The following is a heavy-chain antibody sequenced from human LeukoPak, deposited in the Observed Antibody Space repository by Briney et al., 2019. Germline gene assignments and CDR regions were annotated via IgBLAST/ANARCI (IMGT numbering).Heavy chain of an antibody. D-gene: IGHD4-17*01. CDR3: AKDGRGYGDSNWFDT. J-gene: IGHJ5*02. CDR2: ISGSVGST. Sequence: GGSLRLSCAASGFTFSGYAMSWVRQAPGKGLEWVSAISGSVGSTYYADSVKGRFTISRDNSKNTLYLQMNSLRAEDTAVYYCAKDGRGYGDSNWFDTWGQGTLVTVSS. CDR1: GFTFSGYA. V-gene: IGHV3-23*01.